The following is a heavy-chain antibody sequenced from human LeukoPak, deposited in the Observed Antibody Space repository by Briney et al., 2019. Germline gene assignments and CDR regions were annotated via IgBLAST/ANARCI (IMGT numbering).Heavy chain of an antibody. CDR2: IRYDGSNK. Sequence: PGGSLRLSCAASGFTFSSYGMHWVRQAPGKGLEWVAFIRYDGSNKYYADSVKGRFTISRDNSKNTPYLQMNSLRAEDTAVYYCAKAPNYYGSGSYYTLYYYYGMDVWGQGTTVTVSS. J-gene: IGHJ6*02. D-gene: IGHD3-10*01. V-gene: IGHV3-30*02. CDR3: AKAPNYYGSGSYYTLYYYYGMDV. CDR1: GFTFSSYG.